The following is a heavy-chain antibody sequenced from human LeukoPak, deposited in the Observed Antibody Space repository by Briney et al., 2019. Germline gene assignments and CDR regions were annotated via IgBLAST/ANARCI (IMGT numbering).Heavy chain of an antibody. D-gene: IGHD3-16*01. J-gene: IGHJ6*03. CDR3: ARHKLDTLLGALSKGGFMDV. Sequence: GESLKISCKGSGYRFTSYWIGWVRPMPGKGLEWMGIIYPGDSDTRYSPSFQGQVTISADKSISTAYLQWSSLKASDTAMYYCARHKLDTLLGALSKGGFMDVWGKGTTVTVSS. CDR2: IYPGDSDT. CDR1: GYRFTSYW. V-gene: IGHV5-51*01.